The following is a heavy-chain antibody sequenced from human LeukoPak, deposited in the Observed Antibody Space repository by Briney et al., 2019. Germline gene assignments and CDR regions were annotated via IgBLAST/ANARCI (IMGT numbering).Heavy chain of an antibody. D-gene: IGHD3-10*01. CDR1: GFTFSSYS. J-gene: IGHJ6*02. CDR2: TSSSSSYI. Sequence: GGSLRLSCAASGFTFSSYSMNWVRQAPGKGLEWVSSTSSSSSYIYYADSVKGRFTISRDNAKNSLYLQMNSLRAEDTAVYYCARDYVLLWFGESPHHSHYGMDVWGQGTTVTVSS. CDR3: ARDYVLLWFGESPHHSHYGMDV. V-gene: IGHV3-21*01.